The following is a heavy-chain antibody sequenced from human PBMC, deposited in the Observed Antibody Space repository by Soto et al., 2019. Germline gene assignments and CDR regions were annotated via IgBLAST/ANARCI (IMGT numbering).Heavy chain of an antibody. CDR3: ARDPDYDSSGYNGGPAHAFDI. D-gene: IGHD3-22*01. CDR1: GFTFSSYA. CDR2: ISYDGSNK. J-gene: IGHJ3*02. Sequence: QVQLVESGGGVVQPGRSLRLSCAASGFTFSSYAMHWVRQAPGKGLEWVAVISYDGSNKYYADSVKGRFTISRDNSKNTLYLQMNSLRAEDTAVYYCARDPDYDSSGYNGGPAHAFDIWGQGTMVTVSS. V-gene: IGHV3-30-3*01.